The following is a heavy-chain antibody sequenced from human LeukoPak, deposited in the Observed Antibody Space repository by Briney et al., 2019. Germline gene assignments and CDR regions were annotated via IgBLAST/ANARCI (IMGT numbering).Heavy chain of an antibody. D-gene: IGHD2-2*01. J-gene: IGHJ4*02. V-gene: IGHV3-23*01. CDR1: GFTFSSYA. CDR3: AKDLGPGCSSTSCYRVDTAMALDY. CDR2: ISGSGGST. Sequence: PGGSLRLSCAASGFTFSSYAMSWVRQAPGKGLEWVSAISGSGGSTYYADSVKGRFTISRDNSKNTVYLQMHSLRAEDTAVYDCAKDLGPGCSSTSCYRVDTAMALDYWGQGTLVTVSS.